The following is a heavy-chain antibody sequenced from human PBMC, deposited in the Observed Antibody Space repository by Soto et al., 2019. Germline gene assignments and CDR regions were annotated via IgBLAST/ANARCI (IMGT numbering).Heavy chain of an antibody. J-gene: IGHJ5*02. CDR1: GGSISSSSYY. D-gene: IGHD2-2*01. CDR2: IYYSGST. Sequence: PSEALSLTCTVSGGSISSSSYYWGWIRQPPGKGLEWIGSIYYSGSTYYNPSLKSRVTISVDTSKNQFSLKLSSVTAADTAVYYCARREGVVVPEGFDPRGQGTRVTVSS. CDR3: ARREGVVVPEGFDP. V-gene: IGHV4-39*01.